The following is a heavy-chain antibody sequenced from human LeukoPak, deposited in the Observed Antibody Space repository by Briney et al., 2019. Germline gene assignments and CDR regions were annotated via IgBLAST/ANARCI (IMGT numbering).Heavy chain of an antibody. CDR3: VKDETGSSWYN. Sequence: GGSLRLSCAASGFTFSSYYMCWVRQAPGKGLEWVSSIGRSGSGTYYVDSVKGRFTISRDNSKNTLYLQMNSLRAEDTAIYYCVKDETGSSWYNWGQGTLVTVSS. CDR1: GFTFSSYY. V-gene: IGHV3-23*01. CDR2: IGRSGSGT. D-gene: IGHD6-13*01. J-gene: IGHJ4*02.